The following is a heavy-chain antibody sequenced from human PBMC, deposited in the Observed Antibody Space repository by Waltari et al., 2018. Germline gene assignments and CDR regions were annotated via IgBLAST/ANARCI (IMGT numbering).Heavy chain of an antibody. CDR3: ARDLVGYCSGGSCSSAFDI. J-gene: IGHJ3*02. V-gene: IGHV3-21*01. Sequence: EVQLVESGGGLVKPGGSLRLPCAASGFTFSSYSRNWGRQAPGTGLVWVSSISSSSSYIYYADTGKGRFTISRDNAKNSLYLQMNSLRAEDTAVYYCARDLVGYCSGGSCSSAFDIWGQGTMVTVSS. CDR2: ISSSSSYI. D-gene: IGHD2-15*01. CDR1: GFTFSSYS.